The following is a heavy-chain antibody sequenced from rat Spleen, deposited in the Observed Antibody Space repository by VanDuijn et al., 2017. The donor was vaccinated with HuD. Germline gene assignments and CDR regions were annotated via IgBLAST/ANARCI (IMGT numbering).Heavy chain of an antibody. Sequence: EVQLVESDGGLVQPGRSLKLSCAASGFTFSDYYMAWVRQAPTKGLEWVATISYDGSSTYYRDSVKGRFTISRDNAKSTLYLQMDSLRSEDTATYYCAREGRIITYFDYWGQGVMVTVSS. CDR3: AREGRIITYFDY. V-gene: IGHV5-7*01. D-gene: IGHD1-6*01. CDR1: GFTFSDYY. J-gene: IGHJ2*01. CDR2: ISYDGSST.